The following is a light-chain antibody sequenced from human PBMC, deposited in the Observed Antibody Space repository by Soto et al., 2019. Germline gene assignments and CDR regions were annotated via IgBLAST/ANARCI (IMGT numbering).Light chain of an antibody. CDR3: QQYGSSPT. J-gene: IGKJ1*01. CDR2: DVS. CDR1: QSVSSNY. Sequence: EIVLTQSPGTLSLSPGERATLSCRSSQSVSSNYLAWYQQKPDQAPRLVIYDVSGRATGIPDRFSGSGSGTDFTLTISRLEPEYLAVYYCQQYGSSPTFGQGTKVEIK. V-gene: IGKV3-20*01.